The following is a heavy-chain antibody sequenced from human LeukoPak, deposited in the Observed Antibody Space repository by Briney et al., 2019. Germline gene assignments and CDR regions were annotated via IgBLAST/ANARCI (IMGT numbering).Heavy chain of an antibody. V-gene: IGHV1-2*02. D-gene: IGHD3-22*01. Sequence: GASVKVSCKAFGYTFTDYYMHWVRQAPGQGLEWMGWINPNSGGTNYAQKFQDRDTMTRDMSITTAYMELNRLRSDDTAVYYCARAARWAYYDSRDNAFDIWGQGTMVTVSS. CDR3: ARAARWAYYDSRDNAFDI. CDR2: INPNSGGT. CDR1: GYTFTDYY. J-gene: IGHJ3*02.